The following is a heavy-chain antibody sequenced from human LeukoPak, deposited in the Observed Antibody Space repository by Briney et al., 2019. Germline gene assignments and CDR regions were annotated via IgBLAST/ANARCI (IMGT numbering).Heavy chain of an antibody. J-gene: IGHJ4*02. CDR2: ITDSGGST. D-gene: IGHD1-26*01. Sequence: GGSLRLSCAASGFTFSSYAMSWVRQAPGKGLEWVSSITDSGGSTYYADSVKGRFTISRDNSKNTLYLQMNSLRAEDTAVYYCAKRGAEVGATVAPGDYWGQGTLVTVSS. CDR3: AKRGAEVGATVAPGDY. CDR1: GFTFSSYA. V-gene: IGHV3-23*01.